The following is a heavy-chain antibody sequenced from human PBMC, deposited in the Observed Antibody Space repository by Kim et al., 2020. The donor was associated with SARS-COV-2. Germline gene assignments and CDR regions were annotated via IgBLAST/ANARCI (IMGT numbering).Heavy chain of an antibody. J-gene: IGHJ4*03. CDR2: IYDSGGT. D-gene: IGHD3-22*01. CDR1: GGSISSSSYY. CDR3: ASAVRYRSGYYLYRYF. Sequence: SETLSLTCTVSGGSISSSSYYWVWNRQPPGKGLEGIGNIYDSGGTYYNPSLQSRVSISVDTSKNQFSLKLISVTAADTSLYYCASAVRYRSGYYLYRYF. V-gene: IGHV4-39*01.